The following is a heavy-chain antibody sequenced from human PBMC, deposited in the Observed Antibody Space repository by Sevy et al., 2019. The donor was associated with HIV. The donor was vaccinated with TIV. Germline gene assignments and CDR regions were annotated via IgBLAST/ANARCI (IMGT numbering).Heavy chain of an antibody. CDR1: GFTFSSYA. V-gene: IGHV3-64D*06. Sequence: GGSLRLSCSASGFTFSSYAMHWVRQAPGKGLEYVSAISSNGGSTYYADSVKGRFTISRDNSKNTLYLQMSSLRAEDTAVYYCLRISSGWYPILDYWGQGTLVTVSS. CDR2: ISSNGGST. J-gene: IGHJ4*02. CDR3: LRISSGWYPILDY. D-gene: IGHD6-19*01.